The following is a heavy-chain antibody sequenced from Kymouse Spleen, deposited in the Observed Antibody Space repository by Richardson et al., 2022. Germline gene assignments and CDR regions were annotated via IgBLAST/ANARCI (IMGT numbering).Heavy chain of an antibody. CDR2: ISYDGSNK. J-gene: IGHJ6*02. D-gene: IGHD3-10*01. Sequence: QVQLVESGGGVVQPGRSLRLSCAASGFTFSSYGMHWVRQAPGKGLEWVAVISYDGSNKYYADSVKGRFTISRDNSKNTLYLQMNSLRAEDTAVYYCAKEMGYYGLSTYGMDVWGQGTTVTVSS. CDR3: AKEMGYYGLSTYGMDV. CDR1: GFTFSSYG. V-gene: IGHV3-30*18.